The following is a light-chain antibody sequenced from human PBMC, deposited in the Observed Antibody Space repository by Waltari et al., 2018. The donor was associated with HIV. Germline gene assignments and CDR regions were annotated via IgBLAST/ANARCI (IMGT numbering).Light chain of an antibody. CDR3: VQVTPSPYT. V-gene: IGKV2-24*01. J-gene: IGKJ2*01. CDR2: NVF. Sequence: EIVMTQTPLSLPLTLGQPASISCRSSQSLAQSDGNTYLTWLQHRPGQPPRHLFYNVFNGFSGVPDRCGGRGEGMVFTCKISRVETEYVGVYYCVQVTPSPYTFGQGTKLEIK. CDR1: QSLAQSDGNTY.